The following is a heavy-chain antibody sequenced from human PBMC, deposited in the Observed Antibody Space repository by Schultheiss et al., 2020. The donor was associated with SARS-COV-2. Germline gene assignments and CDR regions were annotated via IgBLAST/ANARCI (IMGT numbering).Heavy chain of an antibody. CDR2: IDDGGNT. CDR3: AKEYSGYDWAFDI. V-gene: IGHV3-23*01. CDR1: GFTFSSYA. D-gene: IGHD5-12*01. Sequence: GGSLRLSCAASGFTFSSYAMSWVRQAPGKGLEWVSLIDDGGNTFYAASVKGRFTISRDKSKNTLYLQMNSLRVEDTAVYYCAKEYSGYDWAFDIWGQGTMVTVSS. J-gene: IGHJ3*02.